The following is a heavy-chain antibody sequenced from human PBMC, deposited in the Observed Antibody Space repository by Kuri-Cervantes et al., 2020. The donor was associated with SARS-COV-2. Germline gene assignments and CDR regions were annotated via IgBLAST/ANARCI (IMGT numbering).Heavy chain of an antibody. CDR2: IYQSGGT. J-gene: IGHJ1*01. Sequence: ALSLTCETPGSSISSGGYSWAWLRQPPGKGLEWIGYIYQSGGTYYNPSLKSRVIISVDRSKSQFSLKLESVTAADTAVYYCGRGGDYDYSSGYSQYVQHWGQGTQVTDSS. CDR3: GRGGDYDYSSGYSQYVQH. CDR1: GSSISSGGYS. D-gene: IGHD3-3*01. V-gene: IGHV4-30-2*01.